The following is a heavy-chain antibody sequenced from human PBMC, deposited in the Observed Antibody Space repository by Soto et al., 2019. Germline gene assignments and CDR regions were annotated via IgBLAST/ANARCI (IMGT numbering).Heavy chain of an antibody. CDR2: ISYDASNK. J-gene: IGHJ4*02. CDR1: GFTFSSYA. D-gene: IGHD6-13*01. Sequence: QVQLLESGGGVVQPGTSLRLSCAASGFTFSSYALHWVRQAPGKGLEWVAIISYDASNKYYADSVKGRFTISRDNSKNTLYLQMNSLRAEDRAVYYCARGYSSSSAAFDYWGQGTLVTVSS. CDR3: ARGYSSSSAAFDY. V-gene: IGHV3-30-3*01.